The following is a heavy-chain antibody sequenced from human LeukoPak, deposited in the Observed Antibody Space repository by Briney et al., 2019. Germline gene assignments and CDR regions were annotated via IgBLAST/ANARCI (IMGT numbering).Heavy chain of an antibody. CDR3: ARSDWFDP. Sequence: PGGSLRLSCAASGFTFSGHWMHWVRQVPGKGLVWVSRSKSDGSSTSYADSVKGRFTISRDNAKNTLYLQRNSLRVEDTAVYYCARSDWFDPWGQGTLVIVSS. V-gene: IGHV3-74*01. J-gene: IGHJ5*02. CDR1: GFTFSGHW. CDR2: SKSDGSST.